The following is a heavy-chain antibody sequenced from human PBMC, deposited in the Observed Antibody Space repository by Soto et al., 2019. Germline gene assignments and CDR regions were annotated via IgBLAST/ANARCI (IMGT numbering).Heavy chain of an antibody. CDR3: ARGGVY. D-gene: IGHD2-8*01. V-gene: IGHV3-48*03. CDR1: GFTFSSHE. J-gene: IGHJ1*01. CDR2: ISGSGSTI. Sequence: GGSLRLSCEATGFTFSSHEMNWIRQAPGKRLEWIAKISGSGSTINYADSVKGRFTISRDNVQRTLHLQMDSLRVEDTGVYYCARGGVYWGRGTLVTVSS.